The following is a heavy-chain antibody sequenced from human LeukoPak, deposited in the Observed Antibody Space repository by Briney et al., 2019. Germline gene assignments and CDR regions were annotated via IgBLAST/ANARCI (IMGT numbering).Heavy chain of an antibody. D-gene: IGHD3-9*01. CDR1: GYTFTGYY. J-gene: IGHJ4*02. Sequence: ASVKVSCKASGYTFTGYYMHWVRQAPGQGLEWMGWINPNSGGTNYTQKFQGRVTMTRDTSISTAYMELSRLRSDDTAVYYCARDRAQLRYFDWPNLYYWGQGTLVTVSS. CDR2: INPNSGGT. V-gene: IGHV1-2*02. CDR3: ARDRAQLRYFDWPNLYY.